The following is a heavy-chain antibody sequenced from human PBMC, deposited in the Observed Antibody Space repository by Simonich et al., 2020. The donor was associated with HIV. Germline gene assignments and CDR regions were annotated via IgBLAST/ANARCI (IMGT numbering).Heavy chain of an antibody. CDR1: GGTFSGYY. CDR3: ANGAQLGYFDY. Sequence: QVQLQQWGAGLLKPSETLSLTCAVYGGTFSGYYWSWIPQPPGMGLGWIGKINHSVSTNYNPSLKSRVTISVDTSKNQFSLKLSSVTAADTAVYYCANGAQLGYFDYWGQGTLVTVSS. V-gene: IGHV4-34*08. J-gene: IGHJ4*02. CDR2: INHSVST. D-gene: IGHD4-17*01.